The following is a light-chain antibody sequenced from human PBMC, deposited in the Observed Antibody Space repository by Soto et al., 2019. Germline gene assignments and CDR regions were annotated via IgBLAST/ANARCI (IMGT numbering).Light chain of an antibody. CDR1: SSDVGGYNY. Sequence: QSALTQPASVSGSPGQSITISCTGTSSDVGGYNYVSWYQQHPGKAPKLMIYDVSNRPSGVSNRFSGSKSGNTASLTISGLQGEDEADYYCSSYTCSSTYVSGSGTKVTVL. J-gene: IGLJ1*01. V-gene: IGLV2-14*01. CDR2: DVS. CDR3: SSYTCSSTYV.